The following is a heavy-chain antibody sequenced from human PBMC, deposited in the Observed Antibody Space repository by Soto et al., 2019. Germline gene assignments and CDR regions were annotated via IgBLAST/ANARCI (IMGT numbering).Heavy chain of an antibody. CDR2: IYYSGST. J-gene: IGHJ3*02. D-gene: IGHD4-17*01. V-gene: IGHV4-59*01. CDR1: GGSISSYY. Sequence: SETLSLTCTVSGGSISSYYWSWIRQPPGKGLEWIGYIYYSGSTTYNPSLKSRVTISVDTSKNQFSLKLSPVTAADTAVYYCAMYGDYAAFDNWGQGTMVTVSS. CDR3: AMYGDYAAFDN.